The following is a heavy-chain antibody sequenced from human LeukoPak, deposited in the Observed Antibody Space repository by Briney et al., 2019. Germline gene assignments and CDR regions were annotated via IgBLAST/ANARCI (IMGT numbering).Heavy chain of an antibody. J-gene: IGHJ3*02. CDR3: ARERATSRSGAFDI. CDR2: IYSGGST. V-gene: IGHV3-53*01. Sequence: GGSVRLSCAASGFTVSRNYMSWVRQAPGKGLEWVPVIYSGGSTYYADSVKGRFTISRDNSKNTLYLQMNSLRAEDTAVYYCARERATSRSGAFDIWGQGTMVTVSS. CDR1: GFTVSRNY. D-gene: IGHD5-12*01.